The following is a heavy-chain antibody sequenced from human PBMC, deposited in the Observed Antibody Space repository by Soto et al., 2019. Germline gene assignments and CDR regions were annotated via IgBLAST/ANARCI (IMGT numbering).Heavy chain of an antibody. D-gene: IGHD4-17*01. Sequence: SETLSLTCTVSGGSISSGDYYWSWIRHPPGKGLEWIGYIYYSGSTYYNPSLKSRVTISVDTSKNQFSLKLSSVTAADTAVYYCARGSSTVVTTIENNWFDPWGQGPLVTVSS. J-gene: IGHJ5*02. CDR3: ARGSSTVVTTIENNWFDP. V-gene: IGHV4-30-4*01. CDR2: IYYSGST. CDR1: GGSISSGDYY.